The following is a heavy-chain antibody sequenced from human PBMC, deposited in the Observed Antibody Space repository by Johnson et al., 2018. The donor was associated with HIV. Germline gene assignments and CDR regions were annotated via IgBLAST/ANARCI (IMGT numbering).Heavy chain of an antibody. CDR2: ISTSGSTI. J-gene: IGHJ3*02. V-gene: IGHV3-11*04. CDR1: GFTFSDYY. CDR3: ARGRYAFDI. Sequence: QVQPVESGGGVVQPGRSLRLSCAASGFTFSDYYMSWIRQAPGRGLDWVSYISTSGSTINYADFVKGRFTISRDNAKKSLYLQMNSLRAEDTAVYYCARGRYAFDIWGQGTMVTVSS.